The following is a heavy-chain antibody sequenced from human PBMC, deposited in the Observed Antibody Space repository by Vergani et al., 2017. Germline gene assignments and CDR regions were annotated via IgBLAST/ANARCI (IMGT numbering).Heavy chain of an antibody. CDR2: IDHTGRP. V-gene: IGHV4-34*01. J-gene: IGHJ6*03. CDR3: ASVNTETNGHLYYYYYMDV. CDR1: GGSFTSYH. Sequence: QVQLQQWGGGLLKPSETLSLTCVVYGGSFTSYHWTWIRQSPGEGLEWVGDIDHTGRPDYNPSLKSRLTMSVDKSRNQFSLTLNSVTATDTAIYFCASVNTETNGHLYYYYYMDVWGQGTAVTVS. D-gene: IGHD4-11*01.